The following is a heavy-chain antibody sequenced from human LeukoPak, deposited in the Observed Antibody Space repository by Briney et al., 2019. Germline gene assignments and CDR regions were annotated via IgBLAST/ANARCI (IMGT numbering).Heavy chain of an antibody. D-gene: IGHD5-18*01. J-gene: IGHJ4*02. CDR3: ARQGVLRGYSYGYGY. CDR1: GYSFTSYW. V-gene: IGHV5-51*01. Sequence: GESLKISCKGSGYSFTSYWIGWVRQMPGKGLEWMGIIYPGDSDTRYSPSFQGQVTISADKSTSTAYLQWSSLKASDTAMYYCARQGVLRGYSYGYGYWGQGTLVTVSS. CDR2: IYPGDSDT.